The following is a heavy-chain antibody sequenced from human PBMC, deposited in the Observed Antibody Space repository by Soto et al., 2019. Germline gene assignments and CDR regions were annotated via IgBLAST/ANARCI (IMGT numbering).Heavy chain of an antibody. Sequence: LRLSCAASGFTFSSYAMHWARQAPGKGLEWVAVISYDGSNKYYADSVKGRFTISRDNSKNTLYLQMNSLRAEDTAVYYCARVGFGAAGTDYWGQGTLVTVSS. D-gene: IGHD6-13*01. CDR3: ARVGFGAAGTDY. CDR2: ISYDGSNK. J-gene: IGHJ4*02. CDR1: GFTFSSYA. V-gene: IGHV3-30-3*01.